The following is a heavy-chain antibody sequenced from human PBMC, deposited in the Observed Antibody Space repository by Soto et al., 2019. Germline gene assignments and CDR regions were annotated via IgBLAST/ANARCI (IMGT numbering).Heavy chain of an antibody. D-gene: IGHD3-16*01. CDR1: GYSFTNND. CDR3: ARMETFGSLNWLHP. Sequence: ASVKVSCKASGYSFTNNDVSWVRQATGQGLEWMGWMNPGSGDTGYAQKFQGRVTMTRDISIATAYMELSSLRSDDTAIYYCARMETFGSLNWLHPWGQGTIVTVYS. V-gene: IGHV1-8*01. J-gene: IGHJ5*02. CDR2: MNPGSGDT.